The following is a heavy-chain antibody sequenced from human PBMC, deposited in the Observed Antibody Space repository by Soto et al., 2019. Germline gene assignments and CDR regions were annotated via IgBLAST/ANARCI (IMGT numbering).Heavy chain of an antibody. D-gene: IGHD6-19*01. V-gene: IGHV3-30*03. CDR1: GFSFSNYG. CDR3: ARMGGIAVTLGFDV. Sequence: PGGSLRLSCSASGFSFSNYGMHWVRQGPGKGLEWVAVISCDGSNKYYADSVKGRFTISRDNSKNTLCLQMNSLRGDDTAVYYCARMGGIAVTLGFDVRSQGTTVTGSS. J-gene: IGHJ6*02. CDR2: ISCDGSNK.